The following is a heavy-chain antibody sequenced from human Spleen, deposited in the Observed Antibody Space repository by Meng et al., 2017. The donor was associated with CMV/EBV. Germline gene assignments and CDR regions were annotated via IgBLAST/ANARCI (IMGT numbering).Heavy chain of an antibody. D-gene: IGHD2-2*01. CDR2: ISSSSTYI. CDR3: ATTGDCSSTSCFDY. J-gene: IGHJ4*02. V-gene: IGHV3-21*06. Sequence: GGSLRLSCAASGFTFSSYSMNWVRQAPGKGLEWVSSISSSSTYIYYADSLKGRFTISRDNAKNSLYLQMNSLRAEDTAVYYCATTGDCSSTSCFDYWGQGTLVTVSS. CDR1: GFTFSSYS.